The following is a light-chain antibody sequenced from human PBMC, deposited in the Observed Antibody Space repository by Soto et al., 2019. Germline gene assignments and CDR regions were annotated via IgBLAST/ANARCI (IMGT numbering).Light chain of an antibody. CDR2: EVS. Sequence: QPVLTQPASVSGSPGQSITISCTGTSSDVGGYNYVSWYQQYPGKAPKLMIYEVSNRPSGVSNRFSGSKSGNTASLTISGLQAEDEADYYCSSYTTSSTFFYVFGIGTKLTVL. CDR1: SSDVGGYNY. CDR3: SSYTTSSTFFYV. V-gene: IGLV2-14*01. J-gene: IGLJ1*01.